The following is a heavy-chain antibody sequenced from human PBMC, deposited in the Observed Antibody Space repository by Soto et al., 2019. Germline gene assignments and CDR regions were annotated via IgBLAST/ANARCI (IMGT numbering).Heavy chain of an antibody. CDR2: IRGKPNRYAT. CDR1: GITFFRGSA. Sequence: EVQLVESGGDLVQPGGSLKLSCEASGITFFRGSAIHWVRQASGKGLEWLGRIRGKPNRYATAYNPSMNGRFIISRDDSKNTAYLQSNSPQSDHMAASSYSTSLGAAALSDKVIYYSYYMDVWGKGTTVTVAS. V-gene: IGHV3-73*01. J-gene: IGHJ6*03. CDR3: STSLGAAALSDKVIYYSYYMDV. D-gene: IGHD6-6*01.